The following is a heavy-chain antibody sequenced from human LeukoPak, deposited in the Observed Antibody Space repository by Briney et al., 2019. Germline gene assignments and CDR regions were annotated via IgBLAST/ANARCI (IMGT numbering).Heavy chain of an antibody. V-gene: IGHV4-31*02. Sequence: SETLSLTWTVSGGSISSGGYYWSWIRQHPGKGLEWIGYIYYSGSTYYNPSLKSRVTISVDTSKNQFSLKLSSVTAADTAVYYCARVAFPTAMVFDYWGQGTQVTVSS. J-gene: IGHJ4*02. CDR3: ARVAFPTAMVFDY. D-gene: IGHD5-18*01. CDR2: IYYSGST. CDR1: GGSISSGGYY.